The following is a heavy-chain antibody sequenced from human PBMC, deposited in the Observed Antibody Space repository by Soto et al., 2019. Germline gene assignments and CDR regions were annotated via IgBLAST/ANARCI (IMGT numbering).Heavy chain of an antibody. D-gene: IGHD3-22*01. V-gene: IGHV3-30-3*01. CDR3: ARDLYYDSSGYLDY. Sequence: GGSLRLFCAASGFTFSSYAMHWVRQAPGKGLEWVAVISYDGSNKYYADSVKGRFTISRDNSKNTLYLQMNSLRAEDTAVYYCARDLYYDSSGYLDYWGQGTLVTVSS. CDR1: GFTFSSYA. J-gene: IGHJ4*02. CDR2: ISYDGSNK.